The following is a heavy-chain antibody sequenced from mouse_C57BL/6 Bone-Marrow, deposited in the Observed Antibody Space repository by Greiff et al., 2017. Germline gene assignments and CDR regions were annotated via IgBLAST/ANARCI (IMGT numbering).Heavy chain of an antibody. J-gene: IGHJ1*03. V-gene: IGHV5-15*01. D-gene: IGHD4-1*01. CDR2: ISNLAYSI. CDR1: GFTFSDYG. CDR3: ARRTGSYWYFDV. Sequence: EVKLVESGGGLVQPGGSLKLSCAASGFTFSDYGMAWVRQAPRTGPEWVAFISNLAYSIYYEDTGTGRFTISRENAKNTLYLEMSSLRSEDTAMYYCARRTGSYWYFDVWGTGTTVTVSS.